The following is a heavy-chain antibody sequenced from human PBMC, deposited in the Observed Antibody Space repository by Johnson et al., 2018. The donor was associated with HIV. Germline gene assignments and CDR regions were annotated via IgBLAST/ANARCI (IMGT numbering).Heavy chain of an antibody. CDR1: GFSFSNTW. J-gene: IGHJ3*01. D-gene: IGHD2-8*01. CDR3: TTARTYF. V-gene: IGHV3-15*01. Sequence: EVQLVESGGGLVQSGGSLRLSCAASGFSFSNTWLSWVRQAPGKGLEWVARIKRKSDGGTTDYAAPVKGRFTISRDDSNNTLYLQMNSLKTEDTAVYYCTTARTYFWGQGTMVTVSS. CDR2: IKRKSDGGTT.